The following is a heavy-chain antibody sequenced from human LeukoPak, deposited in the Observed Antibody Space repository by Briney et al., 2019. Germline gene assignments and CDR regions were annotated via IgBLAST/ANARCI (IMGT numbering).Heavy chain of an antibody. D-gene: IGHD3-22*01. J-gene: IGHJ3*02. Sequence: SETLSLTCAVYGGSFSGYYWSWIRQPPGKGLEWIGEINHSGSTNYNPSLKSRVTISVDTSKNQFSLKLSSVTAADTAVYYCARVWNYYDSSGYSTDAFDIWGQGTVVTVSS. V-gene: IGHV4-34*01. CDR1: GGSFSGYY. CDR3: ARVWNYYDSSGYSTDAFDI. CDR2: INHSGST.